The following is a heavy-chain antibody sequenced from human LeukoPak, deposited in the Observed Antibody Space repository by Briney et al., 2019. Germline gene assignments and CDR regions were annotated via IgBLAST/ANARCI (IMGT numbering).Heavy chain of an antibody. D-gene: IGHD3-10*01. CDR3: APAMVRGVINDDY. Sequence: GGSLRISCAASGFTFSSYAMSWVRQAPGKGLEWVSAISGSGGSTYYADSVKGRFTISRDNSKNTLYLQMNSLRAEDTAVYYCAPAMVRGVINDDYWGQGTPVTVSS. CDR2: ISGSGGST. J-gene: IGHJ4*02. V-gene: IGHV3-23*01. CDR1: GFTFSSYA.